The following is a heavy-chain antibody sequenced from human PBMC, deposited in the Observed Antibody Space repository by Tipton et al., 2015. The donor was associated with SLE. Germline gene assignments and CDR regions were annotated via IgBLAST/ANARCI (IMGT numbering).Heavy chain of an antibody. V-gene: IGHV4-59*12. Sequence: TLSLTCTVSGGSISDYYWTWIRQPPGKGLEWIGYIFYSGGTNYNPSLKSRVTISVDTSKNRFSLKLSSVTAADTAVYYCARAGDLRDGFNFALDYWGQGTLVTVSS. J-gene: IGHJ4*02. CDR2: IFYSGGT. D-gene: IGHD5-24*01. CDR3: ARAGDLRDGFNFALDY. CDR1: GGSISDYY.